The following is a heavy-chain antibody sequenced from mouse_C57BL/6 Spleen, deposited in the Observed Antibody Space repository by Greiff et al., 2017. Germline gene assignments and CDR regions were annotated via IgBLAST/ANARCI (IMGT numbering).Heavy chain of an antibody. D-gene: IGHD4-1*01. Sequence: QVQLQQSGAELVRPGASVTLSCKASGYTFTDYEMHWVKQTPVHGLEWIGAIDPETGGTAYNQKFQGKAILTAAKSSSTAYMELRSLASEDSAVYYGTRETGTAWFAYRGKGALVTVS. J-gene: IGHJ3*01. V-gene: IGHV1-15*01. CDR2: IDPETGGT. CDR3: TRETGTAWFAY. CDR1: GYTFTDYE.